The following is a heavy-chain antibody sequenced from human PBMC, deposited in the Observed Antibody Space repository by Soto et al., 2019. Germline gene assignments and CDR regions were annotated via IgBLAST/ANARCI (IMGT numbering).Heavy chain of an antibody. CDR2: ISGNGRKT. CDR1: GFTFKSYA. D-gene: IGHD3-22*01. J-gene: IGHJ4*02. CDR3: ARGHSSGYSPTSSLDY. V-gene: IGHV3-23*01. Sequence: GGFLRLACVASGFTFKSYAMSWVSQTPGKGLEWVSGISGNGRKTPYADSVKGRFTISRDNSKNTLYLQMNSLRAEDTAVYYCARGHSSGYSPTSSLDYWGQGTLVTVSS.